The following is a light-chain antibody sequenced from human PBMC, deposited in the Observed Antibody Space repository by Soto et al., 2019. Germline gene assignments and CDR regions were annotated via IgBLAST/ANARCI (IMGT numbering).Light chain of an antibody. CDR2: EGS. J-gene: IGLJ1*01. Sequence: QSALAQPASGSGSPEQSITISCTGTSSDVGTYNLVSWYQQHPGKAPKLIIYEGSKRPSGVSNRFSGSKSGNTASLTVSGLQAEDEADYYCSSYAPSRNYVFGNWTKVTVL. CDR3: SSYAPSRNYV. V-gene: IGLV2-14*02. CDR1: SSDVGTYNL.